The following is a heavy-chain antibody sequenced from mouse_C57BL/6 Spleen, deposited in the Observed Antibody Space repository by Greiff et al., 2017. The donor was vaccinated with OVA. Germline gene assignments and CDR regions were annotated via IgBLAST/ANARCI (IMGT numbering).Heavy chain of an antibody. CDR2: ISSGGDYI. Sequence: EVKVEESGEGLVKPGGSLKLSCAASGFTFSSYAMSWVRQTPEKRLEWVAYISSGGDYIYYADTVKGRFTISRDNARNTLYLQMSSLKSEDTAMYYCTRDRVGPLDWWGQGTTLTVSS. CDR1: GFTFSSYA. J-gene: IGHJ2*01. D-gene: IGHD3-3*01. V-gene: IGHV5-9-1*02. CDR3: TRDRVGPLDW.